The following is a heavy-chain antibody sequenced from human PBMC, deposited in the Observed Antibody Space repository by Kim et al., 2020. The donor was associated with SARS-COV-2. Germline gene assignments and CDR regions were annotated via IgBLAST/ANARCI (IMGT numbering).Heavy chain of an antibody. CDR1: GGSISSYY. V-gene: IGHV4-59*13. D-gene: IGHD3-22*01. J-gene: IGHJ3*02. CDR2: IYYSGST. CDR3: AREHLPDYYDSSGSGIDAFDI. Sequence: SETLSLTCTVSGGSISSYYWSWIRQPPGKGLEWIGYIYYSGSTNYNPSLKSRVTISVDTSKNQFSLKLSSVTAADTAVYYCAREHLPDYYDSSGSGIDAFDIWGQGTMVTVSA.